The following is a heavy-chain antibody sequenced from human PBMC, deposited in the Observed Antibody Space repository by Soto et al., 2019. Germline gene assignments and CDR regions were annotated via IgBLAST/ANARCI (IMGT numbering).Heavy chain of an antibody. CDR1: GFTFSSYE. V-gene: IGHV3-48*03. D-gene: IGHD1-20*01. CDR3: ARSGYNSNDGARGYCDY. Sequence: EVQLVESGGGLVQPGGSLRLSCAASGFTFSSYEMNWVRQAPGKGLEWVSYISSSGSNIYYADSVKGRFTISRDNAKNSLYLQMNSMRAEDTAVYYCARSGYNSNDGARGYCDYWGQGTLVTVSS. J-gene: IGHJ4*02. CDR2: ISSSGSNI.